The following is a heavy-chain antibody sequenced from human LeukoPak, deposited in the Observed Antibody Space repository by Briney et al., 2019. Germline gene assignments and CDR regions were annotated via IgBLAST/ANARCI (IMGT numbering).Heavy chain of an antibody. Sequence: SVKVSCKASGGTFSSYAINWVRQAPGQGLEWMGGIIPIFGTANYAQKFQGRVTITADESTSTAYMELSSLRSEDTAVYYCARGVPGGATIHYYYGTDVWGKGTTVTVSS. CDR1: GGTFSSYA. D-gene: IGHD5-12*01. V-gene: IGHV1-69*01. CDR2: IIPIFGTA. J-gene: IGHJ6*04. CDR3: ARGVPGGATIHYYYGTDV.